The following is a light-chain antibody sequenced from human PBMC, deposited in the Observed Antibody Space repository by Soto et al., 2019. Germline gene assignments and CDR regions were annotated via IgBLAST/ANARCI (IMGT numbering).Light chain of an antibody. CDR1: QSVRTY. CDR3: QNRSESPYT. J-gene: IGKJ2*01. V-gene: IGKV3-11*01. CDR2: DAS. Sequence: EIVLTQSPATLSLSPGDRASLSCRASQSVRTYLAWYQQKPGQAPRLLIYDASNRATGIPARFSGCGSGTDFTLTISSLDPEDFAVYYCQNRSESPYTFGQGTKLEIK.